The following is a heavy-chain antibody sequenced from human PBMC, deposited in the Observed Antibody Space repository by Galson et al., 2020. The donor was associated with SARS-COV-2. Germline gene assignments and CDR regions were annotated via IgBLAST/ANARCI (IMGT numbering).Heavy chain of an antibody. CDR3: ARDILPGYSYGPWRFEEDYYYGMDV. CDR2: IYYSGST. V-gene: IGHV4-31*03. CDR1: GGSISSGGYY. Sequence: SETLSITCTVSGGSISSGGYYWSWIRQHPGKGLEWIGYIYYSGSTYYNPSLKSRVTISVDTSKNQFSLKLSSVTAADTAVYYCARDILPGYSYGPWRFEEDYYYGMDVWGQGTTVTVSS. J-gene: IGHJ6*02. D-gene: IGHD5-18*01.